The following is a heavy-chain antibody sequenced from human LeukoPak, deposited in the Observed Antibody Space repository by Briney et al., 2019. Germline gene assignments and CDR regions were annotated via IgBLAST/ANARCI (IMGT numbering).Heavy chain of an antibody. Sequence: SETLSLTCTVSGGSVSSGNYWSWIRPPPGKGLEWIGYIYYSGSTNYNPSLKSRVTISVDTSKNQFSLKLSSVTAADTAMYYCARERWLGHSFDYWGQGTLVTVSS. V-gene: IGHV4-61*01. D-gene: IGHD6-19*01. CDR2: IYYSGST. CDR1: GGSVSSGNY. J-gene: IGHJ4*02. CDR3: ARERWLGHSFDY.